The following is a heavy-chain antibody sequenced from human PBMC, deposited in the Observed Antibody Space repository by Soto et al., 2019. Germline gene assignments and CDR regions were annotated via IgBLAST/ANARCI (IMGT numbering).Heavy chain of an antibody. CDR3: ASRDPGTSVDY. J-gene: IGHJ4*02. CDR1: GGSFTSNNW. Sequence: PSETLSLTCAVSGGSFTSNNWWTWVRQPPGQGLEWIGEIYRTGSTNYNPSLKSRLTISLDKSENQFSLKVPSLTAADTAVYYCASRDPGTSVDYWGQGTLVTVSS. CDR2: IYRTGST. D-gene: IGHD1-7*01. V-gene: IGHV4-4*02.